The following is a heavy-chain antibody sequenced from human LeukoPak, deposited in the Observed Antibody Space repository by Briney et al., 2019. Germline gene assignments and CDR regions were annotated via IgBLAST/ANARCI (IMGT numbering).Heavy chain of an antibody. Sequence: SETLSLTCAVYGGSFSGFYWSWIRQPPGKGLEWIGEINHSGSTNYNPSLKSRVTISVDTSKNQFSLKLSSVTAADTAVYYCARGGRYSYGLRYWGQGTLVTVSS. CDR1: GGSFSGFY. CDR3: ARGGRYSYGLRY. J-gene: IGHJ4*02. CDR2: INHSGST. D-gene: IGHD5-18*01. V-gene: IGHV4-34*01.